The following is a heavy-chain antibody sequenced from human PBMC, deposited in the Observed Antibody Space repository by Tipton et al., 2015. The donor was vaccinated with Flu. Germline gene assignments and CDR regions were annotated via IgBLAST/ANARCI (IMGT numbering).Heavy chain of an antibody. J-gene: IGHJ3*02. D-gene: IGHD2-15*01. CDR1: GGSFSSHY. V-gene: IGHV4-34*01. CDR3: AAHCSGGSCSHAFDI. CDR2: INPSGST. Sequence: TLSLTCAVYGGSFSSHYWSWIRQPPGKGLEWIGEINPSGSTNYNPSLKSRVTISGDTSKNQVSLTLSSVTAADTAVYYRAAHCSGGSCSHAFDIWGQGTMVTVSS.